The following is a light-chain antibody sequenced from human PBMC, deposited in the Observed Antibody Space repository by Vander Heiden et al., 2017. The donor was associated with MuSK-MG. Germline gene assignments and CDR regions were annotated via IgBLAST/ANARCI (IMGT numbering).Light chain of an antibody. J-gene: IGKJ5*01. CDR1: QSLLRSNGNNV. Sequence: DIVLTPSPRSLPVTPGEPASISCRSSQSLLRSNGNNVLASYLQKAGQSPQLLIYLASSRGYAVPATFSGSGSGTDFTLKISRVEADDVGVYYCSQTLQTRTTFGQGTRMEIK. CDR3: SQTLQTRTT. CDR2: LAS. V-gene: IGKV2-28*01.